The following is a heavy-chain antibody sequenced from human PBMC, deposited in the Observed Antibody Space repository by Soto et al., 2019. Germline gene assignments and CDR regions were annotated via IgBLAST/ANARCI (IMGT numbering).Heavy chain of an antibody. CDR1: GYTFTGYY. CDR2: INPNSGGT. V-gene: IGHV1-2*02. CDR3: ARAPNPYSSSSGWFDP. D-gene: IGHD6-6*01. J-gene: IGHJ5*02. Sequence: GASVKVSCEASGYTFTGYYMHWVRQAPGQGLEWMGWINPNSGGTNYAQKFQGRVTMTRETSISTAYMELSRLRSDDTAVYYCARAPNPYSSSSGWFDPWGQGTMVTV.